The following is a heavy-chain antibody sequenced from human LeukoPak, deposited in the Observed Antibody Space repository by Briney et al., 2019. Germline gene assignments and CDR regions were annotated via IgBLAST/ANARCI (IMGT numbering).Heavy chain of an antibody. D-gene: IGHD2-15*01. CDR2: IYYSGST. V-gene: IGHV4-59*01. CDR1: GGSISSYY. Sequence: PSDTLSLTCTVSGGSISSYYWSWIRQPPGKGLEWIGYIYYSGSTNYNPSLKSRVTISVDTSKNQFSLKLSSVTAADTAVYYCARESGCSGVITQWCRYYFDYWGQGTLVTVSS. J-gene: IGHJ4*02. CDR3: ARESGCSGVITQWCRYYFDY.